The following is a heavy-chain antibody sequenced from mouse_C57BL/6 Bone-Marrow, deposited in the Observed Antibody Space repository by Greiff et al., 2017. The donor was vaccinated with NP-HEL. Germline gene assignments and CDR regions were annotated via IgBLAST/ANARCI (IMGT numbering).Heavy chain of an antibody. CDR1: GFTFSDYG. J-gene: IGHJ3*01. V-gene: IGHV5-17*01. Sequence: DVLLVESGGGLVKPGGSLKLSCAASGFTFSDYGMHWVRQAPEKGLEWVAYISSGSSTIYYADTVKGRFTISRDNAKNTLFLQMSSLRSEDTAMYYCARDSSGPAWFAYWGQGTLVTVSA. CDR3: ARDSSGPAWFAY. CDR2: ISSGSSTI. D-gene: IGHD3-2*02.